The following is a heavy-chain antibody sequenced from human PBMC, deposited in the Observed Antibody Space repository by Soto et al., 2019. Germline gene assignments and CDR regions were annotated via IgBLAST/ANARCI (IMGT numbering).Heavy chain of an antibody. CDR3: VKGVVGNGGPD. CDR1: GFTVSTSD. V-gene: IGHV3-23*01. D-gene: IGHD1-26*01. Sequence: EVRLLESGGGLVQPGGSLRLSCVASGFTVSTSDMNWVRQAPGKGLEWVSGSSNGGGAASYADFVKGRFTLSGDNSENRLYLQMNSLRGEDTAMYHCVKGVVGNGGPDWGQGTLVTVSS. J-gene: IGHJ4*02. CDR2: SSNGGGAA.